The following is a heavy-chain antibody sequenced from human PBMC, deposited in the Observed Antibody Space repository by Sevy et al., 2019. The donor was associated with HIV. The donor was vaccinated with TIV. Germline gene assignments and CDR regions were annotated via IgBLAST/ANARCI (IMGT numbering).Heavy chain of an antibody. D-gene: IGHD6-13*01. CDR3: ATHAGIAAAGRVFDY. J-gene: IGHJ4*02. CDR1: GFTFSDHY. Sequence: GGSLRLSCVASGFTFSDHYMEWVRQAPGKGLEWVGRTRNKADGYTTEYAASVKGRFTISREESKNSRYVQMNSLKAEDTAVYYCATHAGIAAAGRVFDYWGQGTLVTVSS. CDR2: TRNKADGYTT. V-gene: IGHV3-72*01.